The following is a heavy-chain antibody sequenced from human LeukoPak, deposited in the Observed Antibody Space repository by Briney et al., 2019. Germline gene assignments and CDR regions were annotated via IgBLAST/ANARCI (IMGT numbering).Heavy chain of an antibody. CDR1: GGSISSGSYY. Sequence: SQTLSLTCTVSGGSISSGSYYWSWIRQPAGKGLEWIGRIYTSGSTNYNPSLKGRVTISVDTSKNQFSLKLSSVTAADTAVYYCARARHIVVVPAAMWFDPWGQGTLVTVSS. CDR3: ARARHIVVVPAAMWFDP. D-gene: IGHD2-2*01. V-gene: IGHV4-61*02. CDR2: IYTSGST. J-gene: IGHJ5*02.